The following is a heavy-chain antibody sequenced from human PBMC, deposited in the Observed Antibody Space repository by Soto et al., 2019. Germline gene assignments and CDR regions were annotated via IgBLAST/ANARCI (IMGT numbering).Heavy chain of an antibody. J-gene: IGHJ6*02. D-gene: IGHD2-2*01. CDR2: ISGSGGST. CDR1: GFTFSSYA. V-gene: IGHV3-23*01. Sequence: PGGSLRLSCAASGFTFSSYAMSWVRQAPGKGLEWVSAISGSGGSTYYADSVKGRFTISRDNSKNTLYLQMNSLRAEDTAVYYCAKDYCSSTSCYWDGMDVWGQGTTVTVSS. CDR3: AKDYCSSTSCYWDGMDV.